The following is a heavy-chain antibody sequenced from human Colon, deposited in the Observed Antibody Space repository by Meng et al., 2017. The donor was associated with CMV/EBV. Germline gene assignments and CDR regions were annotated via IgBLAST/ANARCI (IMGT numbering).Heavy chain of an antibody. CDR1: GFSLNTYEVG. J-gene: IGHJ4*02. Sequence: QFTLKESGHTLVKPPQTLTLPCTVSGFSLNTYEVGVGWFRQPPGKAPEWLALIYWDDDKRYRSSLGNRLTLTHDASKNQVVLTMTDMDPVDTATYYCAHKSLPAAFFDYWSQGTLVTVSS. CDR3: AHKSLPAAFFDY. V-gene: IGHV2-5*02. D-gene: IGHD2-2*01. CDR2: IYWDDDK.